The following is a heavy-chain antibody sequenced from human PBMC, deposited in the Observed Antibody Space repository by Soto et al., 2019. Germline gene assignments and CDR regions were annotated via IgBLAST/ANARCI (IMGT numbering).Heavy chain of an antibody. CDR3: TTDPTTLIYYYYYHMDV. D-gene: IGHD4-17*01. Sequence: EVQLVESGGGLVKPGGSLRLSCAASCFTFSNAWMNWVRQAPGKGLEWVGRLKSKTDGGTTDYAAPVKGRFTISREDSTNTLYRQQNRLKPEDPAVYAWTTDPTTLIYYYYYHMDVWVQATTVTVS. V-gene: IGHV3-15*07. J-gene: IGHJ6*02. CDR2: LKSKTDGGTT. CDR1: CFTFSNAW.